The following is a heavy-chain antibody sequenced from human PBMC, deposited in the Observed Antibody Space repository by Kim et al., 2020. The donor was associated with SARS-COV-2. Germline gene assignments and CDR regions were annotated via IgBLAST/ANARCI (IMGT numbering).Heavy chain of an antibody. V-gene: IGHV4-34*01. Sequence: SETLSLTCAVYGGSFSGYYWSWIRQPPGKGLEWIGEINHSGSTNYNPSLKSRVTISVDTSKNQFSLKLSSVTAADTAVYYCARGPYCSGGSCYSIKYKKVYGMDVWGQGTTVTVSS. CDR1: GGSFSGYY. J-gene: IGHJ6*02. CDR3: ARGPYCSGGSCYSIKYKKVYGMDV. CDR2: INHSGST. D-gene: IGHD2-15*01.